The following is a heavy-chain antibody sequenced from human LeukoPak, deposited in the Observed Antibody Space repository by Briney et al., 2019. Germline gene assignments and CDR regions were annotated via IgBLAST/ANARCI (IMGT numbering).Heavy chain of an antibody. V-gene: IGHV3-66*01. CDR2: IYSGGST. J-gene: IGHJ4*02. Sequence: PGGSLRLSCAASGFTVSSNYMSWVRQAPGKGLEWVSVIYSGGSTYYADSVKGRFTISRDNSKNTLYLQMNSLRAEDTAVYYCARGLSDSSGYFDYWGRGTLVTVSS. D-gene: IGHD3-22*01. CDR1: GFTVSSNY. CDR3: ARGLSDSSGYFDY.